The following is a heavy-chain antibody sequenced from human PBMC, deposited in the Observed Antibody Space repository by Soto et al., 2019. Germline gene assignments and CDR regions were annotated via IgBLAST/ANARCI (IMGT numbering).Heavy chain of an antibody. J-gene: IGHJ4*02. CDR3: ARLVYYDILTGRIYTYFDY. CDR1: GGSISSGGYY. D-gene: IGHD3-9*01. V-gene: IGHV4-39*07. Sequence: PSETLSLTCTVSGGSISSGGYYWGWIRRPPGKGLEWIGEITHSGSTNYNPSLRSRATISVDTSKNQLSLRLGSVTAADTAVYYCARLVYYDILTGRIYTYFDYWGQGAQVTVSS. CDR2: ITHSGST.